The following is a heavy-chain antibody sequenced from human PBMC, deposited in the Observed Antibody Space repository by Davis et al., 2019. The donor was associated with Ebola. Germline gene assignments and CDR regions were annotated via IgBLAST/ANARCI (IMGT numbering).Heavy chain of an antibody. J-gene: IGHJ2*01. Sequence: GESLKISCAASAFTFSNYRMYWVRQAPGEGLMCVSRINSDGTFTTYADSVKGRFTISRDNAKNTLYLQMNSLRAEDTAVYYCARVLAARPWYFDLWGHGTLVTVSS. CDR1: AFTFSNYR. V-gene: IGHV3-74*01. CDR3: ARVLAARPWYFDL. CDR2: INSDGTFT. D-gene: IGHD6-6*01.